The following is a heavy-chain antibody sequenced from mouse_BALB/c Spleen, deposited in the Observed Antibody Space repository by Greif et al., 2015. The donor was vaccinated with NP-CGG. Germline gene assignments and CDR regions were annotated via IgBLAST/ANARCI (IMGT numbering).Heavy chain of an antibody. CDR2: ISSGGST. V-gene: IGHV5-6-5*01. CDR3: ARHAPFDY. J-gene: IGHJ2*01. Sequence: EVQLVESVGGLVKPGGSLKLSCAASGFTFSSYAMSWVRQTPEKRLEWVASISSGGSTYYPDSVKGRFTFSRDNARNILYLQMSSLRSEDTAMYYCARHAPFDYWGQGTTLTVSS. CDR1: GFTFSSYA.